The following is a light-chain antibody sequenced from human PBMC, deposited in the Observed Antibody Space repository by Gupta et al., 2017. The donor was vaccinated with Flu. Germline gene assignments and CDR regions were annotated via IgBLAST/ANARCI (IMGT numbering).Light chain of an antibody. J-gene: IGKJ3*01. CDR1: QSISSW. V-gene: IGKV1-5*03. CDR3: QQDDSYSGT. Sequence: IQMTKSPSTLSASVGDRVTITCRASQSISSWLAWYQQKPGKAPKLLIYKASNLESGVPSRFSGSGSGTEFTLTISSLQPDDFATYYCQQDDSYSGTFGPGTKVDIK. CDR2: KAS.